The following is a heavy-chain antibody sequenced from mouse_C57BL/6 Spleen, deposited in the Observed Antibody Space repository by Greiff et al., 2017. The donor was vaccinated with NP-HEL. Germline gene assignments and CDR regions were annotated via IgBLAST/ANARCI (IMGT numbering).Heavy chain of an antibody. J-gene: IGHJ2*01. D-gene: IGHD1-1*01. CDR2: IYPGDGDT. Sequence: VQLQQSGPELVKPGASVKISCKASGYAFSSSWMNWVKQRPGKGLEWIGRIYPGDGDTNYNGKFKGKATLTADKSSSTAYMQLSSLTSEDSAVYFCARSTTVVGHFDYWGQGTTLTVSS. CDR1: GYAFSSSW. CDR3: ARSTTVVGHFDY. V-gene: IGHV1-82*01.